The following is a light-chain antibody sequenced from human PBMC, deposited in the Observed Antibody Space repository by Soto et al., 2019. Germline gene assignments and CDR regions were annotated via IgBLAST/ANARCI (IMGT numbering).Light chain of an antibody. CDR2: LGS. J-gene: IGKJ4*01. CDR3: AQGLETPFT. Sequence: EIVLTQSPLSLPVTPGEPASISCRSSQNLLHSNGYNYLNWYLQKPGQSPQLLIYLGSNRASGVPDRLSGSGSGTDFTLTTNRVEAEDVGLYFCAQGLETPFTFGVGTTVDIX. V-gene: IGKV2-28*01. CDR1: QNLLHSNGYNY.